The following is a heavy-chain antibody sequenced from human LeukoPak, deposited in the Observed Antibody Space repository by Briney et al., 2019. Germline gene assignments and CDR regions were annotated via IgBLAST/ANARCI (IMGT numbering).Heavy chain of an antibody. CDR3: AKPYYDYVWGSYY. D-gene: IGHD3-16*01. CDR2: ISGSGGST. CDR1: GFTFSSYG. V-gene: IGHV3-23*01. J-gene: IGHJ4*02. Sequence: PGGTLRLSCAASGFTFSSYGMSWVRQAPGKGLEWVSAISGSGGSTYYADSVKGRFTISRDNSKNTLYLQMNSLRAEDTAVYYCAKPYYDYVWGSYYWGQGTLVTVSS.